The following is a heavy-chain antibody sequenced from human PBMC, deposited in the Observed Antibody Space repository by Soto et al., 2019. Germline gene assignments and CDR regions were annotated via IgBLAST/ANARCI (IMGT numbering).Heavy chain of an antibody. CDR1: GFTFSNHA. Sequence: EVQLLESGGGLVQPGGSLRLSCAASGFTFSNHAMSWVRQAPGKGLEWVSAIVAGGGATYYADSVKGRFAISRDNSKNTLYLQMNSPRAEDTAVYYCAKYGGAYYKYYAMDAWGQGTTVTVSS. V-gene: IGHV3-23*01. CDR2: IVAGGGAT. D-gene: IGHD4-17*01. J-gene: IGHJ6*02. CDR3: AKYGGAYYKYYAMDA.